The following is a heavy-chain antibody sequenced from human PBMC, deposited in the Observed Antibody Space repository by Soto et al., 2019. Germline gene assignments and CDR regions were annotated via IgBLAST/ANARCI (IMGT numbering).Heavy chain of an antibody. CDR1: GFTFSDYY. CDR3: LKSPLGDPFHI. V-gene: IGHV3-11*06. CDR2: ISSSSSYT. D-gene: IGHD1-26*01. Sequence: QVQLVESGGGLVKPGGSLRLSCAASGFTFSDYYMSWIRQASGKGLEWVSYISSSSSYTNYADSVKGRFTISRDNAKNSLYLLMNSLRAGYMSHYYCLKSPLGDPFHIWGQGTMVTVSS. J-gene: IGHJ3*02.